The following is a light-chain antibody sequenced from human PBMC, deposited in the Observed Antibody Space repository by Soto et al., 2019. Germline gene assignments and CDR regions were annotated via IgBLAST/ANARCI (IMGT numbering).Light chain of an antibody. J-gene: IGLJ3*02. CDR1: RSNIGAGYD. V-gene: IGLV1-40*01. CDR3: QSYDTSLSGLWV. Sequence: QSVLTKPPSVSGAPGQRVTISCTGSRSNIGAGYDVHWYQQLPGTAPKLLIYGNTDRPSGVPDRFSGSKSGTSASLAITGLQAEDEADYYCQSYDTSLSGLWVFGGGTKLTVL. CDR2: GNT.